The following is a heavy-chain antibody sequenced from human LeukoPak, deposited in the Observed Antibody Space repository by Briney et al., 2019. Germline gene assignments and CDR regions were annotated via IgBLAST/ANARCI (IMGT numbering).Heavy chain of an antibody. V-gene: IGHV3-23*01. D-gene: IGHD3-22*01. Sequence: GGSLRLSCAASGFTFSSYAMSWVRQAPGKRLEWVSGISGSGGSTYHADSVKGRFSISRDNSKNTVYLQMNSLRAEDTAVYYCAKDRYDSTDYWGQGTLVTVSS. CDR3: AKDRYDSTDY. CDR2: ISGSGGST. CDR1: GFTFSSYA. J-gene: IGHJ4*02.